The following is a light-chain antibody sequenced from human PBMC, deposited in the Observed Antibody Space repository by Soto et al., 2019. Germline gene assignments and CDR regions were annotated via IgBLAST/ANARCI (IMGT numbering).Light chain of an antibody. Sequence: SYELTQSPSVSVSPGQTARITCSGDALPKKYVYWYQSRPGQAPLLIVYKDNERPSGIPERFSGSSSGPTATLTISGVQAEDEADYYCQSIDGTGSLYVFGGGTKVTVL. CDR1: ALPKKY. CDR2: KDN. V-gene: IGLV3-25*03. J-gene: IGLJ1*01. CDR3: QSIDGTGSLYV.